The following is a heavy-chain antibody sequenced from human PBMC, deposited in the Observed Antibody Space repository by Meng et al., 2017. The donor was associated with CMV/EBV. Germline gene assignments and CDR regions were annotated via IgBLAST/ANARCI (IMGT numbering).Heavy chain of an antibody. Sequence: GSLRLSCTVSGGSVSSGSYYWSWIRQPPGKGLEWIGYIYYSGSTNYNPSLKSRVTISVDTSKNQFSLKLSSVTAAATAVYYCARDPRRDEIGCWGQGTLVTVSS. V-gene: IGHV4-61*01. CDR3: ARDPRRDEIGC. D-gene: IGHD2-21*01. CDR1: GGSVSSGSYY. CDR2: IYYSGST. J-gene: IGHJ4*02.